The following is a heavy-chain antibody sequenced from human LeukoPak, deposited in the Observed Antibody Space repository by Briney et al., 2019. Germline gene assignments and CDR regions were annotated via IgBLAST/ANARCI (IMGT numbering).Heavy chain of an antibody. Sequence: GGSLRLSCAASGFTFSSYAMSWVRQAPGKGLEWVSPISGSGGSTYYADSVKGRFTISRDNSKNTLYLQVNSLRAEDTAVYYCAKGCSTTCYSTFDYWGQGTLVTVSS. J-gene: IGHJ4*02. CDR1: GFTFSSYA. D-gene: IGHD2-2*01. CDR2: ISGSGGST. V-gene: IGHV3-23*01. CDR3: AKGCSTTCYSTFDY.